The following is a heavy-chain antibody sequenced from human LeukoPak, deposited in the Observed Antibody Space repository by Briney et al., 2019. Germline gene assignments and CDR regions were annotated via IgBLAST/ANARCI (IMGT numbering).Heavy chain of an antibody. CDR2: ISSSSSTI. CDR3: ARESANYIVVVVAANYYGMDV. J-gene: IGHJ6*02. V-gene: IGHV3-48*01. Sequence: GGSLRLSCAASGFTFSSYSMNWVRQAPGKGLEWVSYISSSSSTIYYADSVKGRFTISRDNAKNSLYPQMNSLRAEDTAVYYCARESANYIVVVVAANYYGMDVWGQGTTVTVSS. CDR1: GFTFSSYS. D-gene: IGHD2-15*01.